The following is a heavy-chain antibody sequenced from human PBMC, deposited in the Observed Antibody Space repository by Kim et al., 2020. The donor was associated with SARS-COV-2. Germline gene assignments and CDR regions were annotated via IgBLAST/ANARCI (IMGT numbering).Heavy chain of an antibody. J-gene: IGHJ5*02. CDR3: ARGGGYCSSTSCYTWWFDP. CDR1: GYTFTSYD. V-gene: IGHV1-8*01. Sequence: ASVKVSCKASGYTFTSYDINWVRQATGQGLEWMGWMNPNSGNTGYAQKFQGRVTMTRNTSISTAYMELSSLRSEDTAVYYCARGGGYCSSTSCYTWWFDPWGQGTLVTVSS. CDR2: MNPNSGNT. D-gene: IGHD2-2*02.